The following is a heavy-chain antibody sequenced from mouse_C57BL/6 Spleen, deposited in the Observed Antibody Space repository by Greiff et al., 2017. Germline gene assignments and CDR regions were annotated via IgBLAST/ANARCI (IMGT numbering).Heavy chain of an antibody. J-gene: IGHJ4*01. CDR3: TRSDGYRYAMDY. CDR2: IYPGNSDT. CDR1: GYTFTSYW. Sequence: EVKLMESGTVLARPGASVKMSCKTSGYTFTSYWMHWVKQRPGQGLEWIGAIYPGNSDTSYNQKFKVNAKLTAVTAASTAYMELIILTNEDSAVYYGTRSDGYRYAMDYWGQGTSVTVSS. V-gene: IGHV1-5*01. D-gene: IGHD2-3*01.